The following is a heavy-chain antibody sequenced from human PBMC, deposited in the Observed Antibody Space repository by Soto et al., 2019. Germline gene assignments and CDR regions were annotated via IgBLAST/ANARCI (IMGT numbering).Heavy chain of an antibody. V-gene: IGHV3-43*01. J-gene: IGHJ6*02. D-gene: IGHD3-3*01. CDR2: ITWNGGNT. CDR3: ARETLSFGSALDV. CDR1: GFRFDDYN. Sequence: PGGSLRLSCAASGFRFDDYNMHWVRQAPGKGLEWVSLITWNGGNTYYADSVKGRSTISRDGTTQSVSLQMTGPKREDTGLYYCARETLSFGSALDVWGQGTTVTVSS.